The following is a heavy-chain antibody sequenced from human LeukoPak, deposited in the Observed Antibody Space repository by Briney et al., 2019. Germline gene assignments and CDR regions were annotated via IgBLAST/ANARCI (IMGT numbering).Heavy chain of an antibody. J-gene: IGHJ4*02. CDR1: GYTFSSNA. V-gene: IGHV1-3*03. CDR3: ARNNWNGSPFDY. CDR2: VNVVNGDT. Sequence: ASVKVSCKASGYTFSSNAMHWVRQAPGQRPEWMGWVNVVNGDTKYSQHFQGRVTITWDTSASTAYMELSSLTSEDMDIYYCARNNWNGSPFDYWGQGTLVTVSS. D-gene: IGHD1-1*01.